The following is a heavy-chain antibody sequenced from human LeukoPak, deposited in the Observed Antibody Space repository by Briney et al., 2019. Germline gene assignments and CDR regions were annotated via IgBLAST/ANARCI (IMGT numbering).Heavy chain of an antibody. V-gene: IGHV3-7*01. CDR2: IKEDGSEK. CDR3: VRDSRPGGAMGLYHNFDH. Sequence: GGFLRLSCAASGFKFGDFWMAWVRQTPGKGLEWVADIKEDGSEKYYVDSVKGRFTISRDNNKNSLYLQMNSLRGDDTAVYFCVRDSRPGGAMGLYHNFDHWGLGTLVTVSS. D-gene: IGHD3-16*01. CDR1: GFKFGDFW. J-gene: IGHJ4*02.